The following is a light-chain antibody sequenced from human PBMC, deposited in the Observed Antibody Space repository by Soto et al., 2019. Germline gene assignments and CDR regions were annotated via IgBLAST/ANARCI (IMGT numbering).Light chain of an antibody. J-gene: IGKJ1*01. CDR1: QSISNW. V-gene: IGKV1-5*01. CDR3: QHYNIFSRT. Sequence: DIQMTQSPSTLSASVGDRVSITCRASQSISNWLAWYQRKPGKAPKLLIYDATSLESGVPSRFSGSGSGTEFTLTISSLQPEDFATYYCQHYNIFSRTFGQGTKVEIK. CDR2: DAT.